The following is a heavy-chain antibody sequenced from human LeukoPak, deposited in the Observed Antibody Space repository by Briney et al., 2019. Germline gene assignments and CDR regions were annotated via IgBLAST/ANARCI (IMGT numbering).Heavy chain of an antibody. V-gene: IGHV5-51*01. Sequence: GESLQISCQGSGYSFTSYWIGWVRQMPGKGLEWMGIIYPGDSDTRYSPSFQGQVTISADKSISTAYLQWSSLKASDTAMYYCARCGSTSCYTGDAFDIWGQGTMVTVSS. CDR3: ARCGSTSCYTGDAFDI. CDR2: IYPGDSDT. D-gene: IGHD2-2*02. CDR1: GYSFTSYW. J-gene: IGHJ3*02.